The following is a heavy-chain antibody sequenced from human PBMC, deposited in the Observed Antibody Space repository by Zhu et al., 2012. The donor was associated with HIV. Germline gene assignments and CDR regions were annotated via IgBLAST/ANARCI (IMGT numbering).Heavy chain of an antibody. V-gene: IGHV4-59*11. Sequence: QVQLQESGPQLVKPSETLSLTCTVSGGSMSSHYWNWVRQPPGKGLQWIGYMYSSGSTKYNFSLKSRVAISLDMSKNQFSLNLSSVTTADTAVYYCARSVKGQLVFDSWGQGALVTRSP. CDR3: ARSVKGQLVFDS. D-gene: IGHD1-1*01. CDR2: MYSSGST. CDR1: GGSMSSHY. J-gene: IGHJ4*02.